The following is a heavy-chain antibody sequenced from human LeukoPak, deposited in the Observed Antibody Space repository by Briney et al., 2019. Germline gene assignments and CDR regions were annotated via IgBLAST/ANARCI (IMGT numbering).Heavy chain of an antibody. CDR2: INHSGST. CDR3: ARRVRGYCSGGSCYGAFDI. CDR1: GGSFSGYY. D-gene: IGHD2-15*01. V-gene: IGHV4-34*01. Sequence: SETLSLTCAVYGGSFSGYYWSWIRQPLGKGLEWIGEINHSGSTNYNPSLKSRVTISVDTSKNQFSLKLSSVTAADTAVYYCARRVRGYCSGGSCYGAFDIWGQGTMVTVSS. J-gene: IGHJ3*02.